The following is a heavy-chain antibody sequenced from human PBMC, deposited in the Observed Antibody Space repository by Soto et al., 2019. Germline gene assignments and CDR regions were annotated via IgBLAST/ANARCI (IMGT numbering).Heavy chain of an antibody. V-gene: IGHV1-2*02. Sequence: QVQLVQSGAEVKKPGASVKVSCKTSGYTFTASPIHWVRQAPGQGLEWMGWINPNSGGTNYAQKFQGRVTMTRDTSITTAYMELNGLTSDDTAGYYCERGRDNVSPGNGGQGTLGSVSS. CDR2: INPNSGGT. D-gene: IGHD2-15*01. CDR1: GYTFTASP. CDR3: ERGRDNVSPGN. J-gene: IGHJ4*02.